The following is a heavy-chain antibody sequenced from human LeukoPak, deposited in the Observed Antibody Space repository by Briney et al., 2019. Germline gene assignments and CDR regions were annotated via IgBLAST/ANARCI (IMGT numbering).Heavy chain of an antibody. V-gene: IGHV4-31*03. D-gene: IGHD3-9*01. CDR2: ISSSGSL. CDR1: RGSDSSGSYY. J-gene: IGHJ4*02. CDR3: ARAVILTPPDY. Sequence: SETLTLTCTVSRGSDSSGSYYWSWIRQHPGQGLEWIGYISSSGSLHYKWSLKSRVVISADTSMNQFSLSLRSVTAADTGVYYCARAVILTPPDYWGPGTLVSVSS.